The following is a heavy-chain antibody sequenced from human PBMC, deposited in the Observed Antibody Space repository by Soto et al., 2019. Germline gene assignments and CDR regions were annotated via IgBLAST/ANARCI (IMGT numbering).Heavy chain of an antibody. CDR1: GASVSTGVYY. J-gene: IGHJ4*02. D-gene: IGHD3-10*02. V-gene: IGHV4-31*03. CDR2: IDNSGST. CDR3: AGAVSDFDVRRYRTSYFDQ. Sequence: SETLSLTCTVSGASVSTGVYYWTWIRQHPGKGLEWIGYIDNSGSTYYNPSLTGRVDISVDTSKNEFSLKLQSLTAADTAFYYCAGAVSDFDVRRYRTSYFDQWGQGILVTVSS.